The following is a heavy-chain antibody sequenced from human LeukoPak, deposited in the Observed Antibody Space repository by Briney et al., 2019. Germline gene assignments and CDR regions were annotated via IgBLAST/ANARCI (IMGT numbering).Heavy chain of an antibody. J-gene: IGHJ4*02. CDR2: IYYSGST. CDR3: ARLVAAAGLDY. D-gene: IGHD6-13*01. Sequence: KPSETLSLTCTVSGGSISSSSYYWGWIRQPPGKGLEWIGSIYYSGSTYYNPSLKSRVTISVDTSKNQFSLRLSSVTAADTAVYYCARLVAAAGLDYWGQGTLVTVSS. V-gene: IGHV4-39*01. CDR1: GGSISSSSYY.